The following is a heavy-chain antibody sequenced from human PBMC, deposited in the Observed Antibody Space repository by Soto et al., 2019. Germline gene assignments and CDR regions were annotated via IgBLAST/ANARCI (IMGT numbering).Heavy chain of an antibody. CDR2: ISYDGSNK. CDR1: GFTFSSYA. CDR3: ARSGWTHSYGYESYYYYGMDV. Sequence: GGSLRLSCAASGFTFSSYAMHWVRQAPGKGLEWVAVISYDGSNKYYADSVKGRFTISRDNSKNTLYLQMNSLRAEDTAVYYCARSGWTHSYGYESYYYYGMDVWGQGTTVTVSS. D-gene: IGHD5-18*01. J-gene: IGHJ6*02. V-gene: IGHV3-30-3*01.